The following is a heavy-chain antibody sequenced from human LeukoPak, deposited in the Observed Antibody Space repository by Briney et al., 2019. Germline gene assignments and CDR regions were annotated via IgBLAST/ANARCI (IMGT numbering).Heavy chain of an antibody. V-gene: IGHV3-30*18. Sequence: GGSLRLSCAASGFTFSNYAMHWVRQAPGKGLDWVADISYDGSNNDYADSVKGRFTISRDNSKNTVYLQMNSLRAEDTAVYYCAKDSRRVVTAIHDYWGQGTLVTVSS. CDR1: GFTFSNYA. D-gene: IGHD2-21*02. CDR3: AKDSRRVVTAIHDY. J-gene: IGHJ4*02. CDR2: ISYDGSNN.